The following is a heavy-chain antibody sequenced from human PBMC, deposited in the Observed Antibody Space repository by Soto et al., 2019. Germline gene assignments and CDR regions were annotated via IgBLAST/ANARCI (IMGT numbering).Heavy chain of an antibody. CDR1: GGSISSSSYY. CDR2: IYYSGST. J-gene: IGHJ6*02. CDR3: AGSVDSYGYLYYYYYGMDV. V-gene: IGHV4-39*01. D-gene: IGHD5-18*01. Sequence: SETLSLTCTVSGGSISSSSYYWGWIRQPPGKGLEWIGSIYYSGSTYYNPSLKSRVTISVDTSKNQFSLKLSSVTAADTAVYYCAGSVDSYGYLYYYYYGMDVWGQGTTVTVSS.